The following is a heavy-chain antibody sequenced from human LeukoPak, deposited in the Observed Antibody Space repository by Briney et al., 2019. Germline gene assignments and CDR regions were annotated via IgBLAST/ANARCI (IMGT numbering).Heavy chain of an antibody. V-gene: IGHV4-59*12. J-gene: IGHJ6*03. CDR2: IYYSGST. Sequence: SETLSLTCTVSGGSISSYYWSWIRQPPGKGLEWIGYIYYSGSTNYNPSLKSRVTMSVDTSKSQFSLKLSSVTAADTAVYYCAREDDIPGYYYYMDVWGKGTTVTVSS. CDR1: GGSISSYY. CDR3: AREDDIPGYYYYMDV. D-gene: IGHD3-9*01.